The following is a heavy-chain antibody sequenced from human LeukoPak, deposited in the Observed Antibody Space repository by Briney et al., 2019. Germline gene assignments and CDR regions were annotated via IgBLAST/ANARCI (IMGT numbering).Heavy chain of an antibody. CDR1: GGSFSGYY. V-gene: IGHV4-34*01. J-gene: IGHJ4*02. CDR2: INHSGST. Sequence: SETRSLTCAVYGGSFSGYYWSWIRQPPGKGLEWIGEINHSGSTNYNPSLKSRVTISVDTSKNQFSLQLSSVTAAATAVYSCARGGPRVYYYDSSGYYIDYWGQGTLVTVSS. D-gene: IGHD3-22*01. CDR3: ARGGPRVYYYDSSGYYIDY.